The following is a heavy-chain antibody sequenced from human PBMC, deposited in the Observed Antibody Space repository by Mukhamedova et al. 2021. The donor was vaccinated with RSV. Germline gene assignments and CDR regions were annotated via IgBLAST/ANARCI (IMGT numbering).Heavy chain of an antibody. J-gene: IGHJ4*02. V-gene: IGHV5-51*01. D-gene: IGHD3-22*01. Sequence: EYMGIIYPGDSDTRYSPSFQGQVTMSADKSISTAYLQWTSLKASDTAMYYCARRIGDYDSGWYFFDYWGQGTLVTVSS. CDR2: IYPGDSDT. CDR3: ARRIGDYDSGWYFFDY.